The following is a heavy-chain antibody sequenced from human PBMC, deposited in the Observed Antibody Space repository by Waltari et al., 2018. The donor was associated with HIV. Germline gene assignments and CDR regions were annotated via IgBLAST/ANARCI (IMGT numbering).Heavy chain of an antibody. D-gene: IGHD3-22*01. CDR3: AKAPHHYDSSGPVY. CDR2: TRYDGTNK. J-gene: IGHJ4*02. Sequence: QVQLVESGGGVVQPGGSLRLSCTASGFTFSNYGMHWVRQAPGKGLQCVAFTRYDGTNKYYVDSVKGRFIISRDNSKNTLSLQMHSLRAEDTAVYYCAKAPHHYDSSGPVYWGQGTLVTVSS. V-gene: IGHV3-30*02. CDR1: GFTFSNYG.